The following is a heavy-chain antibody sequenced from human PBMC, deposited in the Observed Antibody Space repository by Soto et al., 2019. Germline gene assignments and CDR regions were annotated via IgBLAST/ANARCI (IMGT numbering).Heavy chain of an antibody. Sequence: ESGGGVVRPGRSLRLSCVASEFSFSAYGMHWVRLAPGKGLQWVAVISYDGYDKYYTESVKGRFTISRDDSQNTLYLQMNSPRREDTASYYCARRKTVTTGSYYYNIDDWGKGTTVTVSS. CDR3: ARRKTVTTGSYYYNIDD. CDR2: ISYDGYDK. CDR1: EFSFSAYG. D-gene: IGHD4-17*01. V-gene: IGHV3-30*03. J-gene: IGHJ6*03.